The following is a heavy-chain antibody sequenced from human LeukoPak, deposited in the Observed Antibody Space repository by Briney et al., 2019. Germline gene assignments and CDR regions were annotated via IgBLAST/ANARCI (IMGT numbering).Heavy chain of an antibody. CDR2: IYSSGTT. D-gene: IGHD6-19*01. CDR1: GGSITNYY. CDR3: ARVPPIRVAGSSYYYAMDV. Sequence: KPSETLSLTCTVSGGSITNYYWTWIRQPAGKGLEWIGRIYSSGTTTYNPSLKSRVDMSVDTSKNQFSLKLRSVTAADTALYYCARVPPIRVAGSSYYYAMDVWGQGTTVIVSS. V-gene: IGHV4-4*07. J-gene: IGHJ6*02.